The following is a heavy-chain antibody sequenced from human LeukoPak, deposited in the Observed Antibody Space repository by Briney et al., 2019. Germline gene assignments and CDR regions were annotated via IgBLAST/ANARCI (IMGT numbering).Heavy chain of an antibody. V-gene: IGHV3-13*01. CDR3: AAFPGYYDFWSGPT. J-gene: IGHJ5*02. CDR2: IGTAGDT. D-gene: IGHD3-3*01. CDR1: GFTFSNAW. Sequence: GGSLRLSCAASGFTFSNAWMTRVRQTPEKGLEWVSAIGTAGDTYYPGSVKGRFTISRENAKNSLYLQMNSLRAGDTAVYYCAAFPGYYDFWSGPTWGQGTLVTVSS.